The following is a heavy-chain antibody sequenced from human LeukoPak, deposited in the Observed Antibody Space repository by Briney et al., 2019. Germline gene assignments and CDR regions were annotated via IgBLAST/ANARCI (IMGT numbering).Heavy chain of an antibody. Sequence: PGGSLGLSCAASGFTFSSYVMSWVRQAPGKGLEWVSGISDSGGSTYYADSVKGRFTISRDNSKNTLYLQMNSLRAEDTAVYYCAKLPGRAADYWGQGTLVTVSS. V-gene: IGHV3-23*01. CDR3: AKLPGRAADY. CDR2: ISDSGGST. J-gene: IGHJ4*02. CDR1: GFTFSSYV.